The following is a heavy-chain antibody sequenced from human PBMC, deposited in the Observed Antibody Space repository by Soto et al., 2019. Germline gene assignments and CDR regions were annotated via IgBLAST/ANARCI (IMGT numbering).Heavy chain of an antibody. V-gene: IGHV3-30*18. D-gene: IGHD4-17*01. Sequence: GGSLRLSCAASGFTFSSYGMHWVRQAPGKGLEWVAVISYDGSNKYYADSVKGRFTISRDNSKNTMYLQMNSLRAEDTAVYYCAKSQGTTRPEPYYYRMDVWGKGSTVTVS. CDR2: ISYDGSNK. CDR1: GFTFSSYG. CDR3: AKSQGTTRPEPYYYRMDV. J-gene: IGHJ6*03.